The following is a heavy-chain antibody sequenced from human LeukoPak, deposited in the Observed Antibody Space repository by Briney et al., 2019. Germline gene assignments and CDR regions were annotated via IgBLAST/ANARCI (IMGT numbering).Heavy chain of an antibody. CDR2: FSGTGGSP. J-gene: IGHJ4*02. D-gene: IGHD2-15*01. Sequence: PGGSLRLSCVASGFTFYNYAMGWVRQAPGKGPAWVSSFSGTGGSPYSADSVKGRFTISRDNSNNTLYLQLNSLRAEDTAVYFCAKGVVVAGRGYYFDFWGQGTPVTVSS. CDR1: GFTFYNYA. CDR3: AKGVVVAGRGYYFDF. V-gene: IGHV3-23*01.